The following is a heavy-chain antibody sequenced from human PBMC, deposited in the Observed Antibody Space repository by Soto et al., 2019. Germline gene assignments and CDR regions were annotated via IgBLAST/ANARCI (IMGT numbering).Heavy chain of an antibody. CDR3: AHRALYSGSYWDGGYFDA. CDR2: IYWDDDN. V-gene: IGHV2-5*02. D-gene: IGHD1-26*01. CDR1: GFSLSSSGVC. J-gene: IGHJ4*02. Sequence: QITLRQSGPTRVRPTQPLTLTCNFSGFSLSSSGVCVCWLRQPPGQDPEWLVVIYWDDDNRYSPSLKSRLSITKDTSKNQVVITITNREPVDTGTYYCAHRALYSGSYWDGGYFDAWGQGTPVTVSP.